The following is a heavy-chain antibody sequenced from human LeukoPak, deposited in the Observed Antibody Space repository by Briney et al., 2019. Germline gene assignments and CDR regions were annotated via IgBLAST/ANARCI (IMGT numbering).Heavy chain of an antibody. J-gene: IGHJ4*02. CDR3: ATRLLYDSSGYLLNN. CDR1: GYTLTELS. V-gene: IGHV1-24*01. CDR2: FDPEDGGT. Sequence: ASVKVSCKVSGYTLTELSMHWVRQAPGKGLEWMGGFDPEDGGTIYAQKFQGRVTMTENTSTDTAYMELSSLRSEDTAVYYCATRLLYDSSGYLLNNWGQGTLVTVSS. D-gene: IGHD3-22*01.